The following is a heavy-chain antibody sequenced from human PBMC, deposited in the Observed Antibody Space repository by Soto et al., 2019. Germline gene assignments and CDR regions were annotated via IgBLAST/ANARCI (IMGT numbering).Heavy chain of an antibody. CDR2: IKSKTDGGTT. CDR3: TTDRVVVVAAYDY. Sequence: GGSLRLSCAASGFTFSNAWMNWVRQAPGKGLEWVGRIKSKTDGGTTDYAAPVKGRFTISRDDSKNTLYLQMNSLKTEDTAVYYCTTDRVVVVAAYDYWGQGTLVTVSS. V-gene: IGHV3-15*07. J-gene: IGHJ4*02. CDR1: GFTFSNAW. D-gene: IGHD2-15*01.